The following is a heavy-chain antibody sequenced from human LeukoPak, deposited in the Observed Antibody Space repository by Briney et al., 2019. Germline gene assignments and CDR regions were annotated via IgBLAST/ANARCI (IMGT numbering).Heavy chain of an antibody. CDR3: ARPKAAAGTVHDLDAFDV. Sequence: SETLSLTCTVSGVSISSYYWSWIRQPPGKGLEWIGYIYNSGSTNYNPSLKSRVTISVDTSKNQFSLKLTSVTAADTAMYYCARPKAAAGTVHDLDAFDVWGQGTMVTVSS. CDR2: IYNSGST. V-gene: IGHV4-59*08. D-gene: IGHD6-13*01. CDR1: GVSISSYY. J-gene: IGHJ3*01.